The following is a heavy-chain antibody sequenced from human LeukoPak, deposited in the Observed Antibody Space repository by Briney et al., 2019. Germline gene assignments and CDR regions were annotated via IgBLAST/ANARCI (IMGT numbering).Heavy chain of an antibody. CDR2: INHSGST. Sequence: SETLSLTCAVYGGSFSGYYWSWIRQPPGKGLEWIGEINHSGSTNYNPSLKSRVTISVDTSKNQFSLKLSSVTAADTAVYYCAGQSLTTVTAYYYYMDVWGKGTTVTISS. CDR3: AGQSLTTVTAYYYYMDV. V-gene: IGHV4-34*01. CDR1: GGSFSGYY. J-gene: IGHJ6*03. D-gene: IGHD4-17*01.